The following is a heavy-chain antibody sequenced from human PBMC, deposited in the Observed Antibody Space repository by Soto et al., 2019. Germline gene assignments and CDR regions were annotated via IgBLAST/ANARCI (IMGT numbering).Heavy chain of an antibody. J-gene: IGHJ4*02. CDR3: ARQPAGRRAGTGFSY. D-gene: IGHD6-19*01. CDR1: GGSISSSSYY. V-gene: IGHV4-39*01. Sequence: SETLSLTCTVSGGSISSSSYYWGWIRQPPGKGLEWIGSIYYSGSTYYNPSLKSRVTISVDTSKNQFSLKLSSVTAADTAVYYCARQPAGRRAGTGFSYWGQGTLVTVSS. CDR2: IYYSGST.